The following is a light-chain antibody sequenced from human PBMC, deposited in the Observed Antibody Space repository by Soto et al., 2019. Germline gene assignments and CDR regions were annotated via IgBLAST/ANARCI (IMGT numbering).Light chain of an antibody. CDR3: LQYDISPV. Sequence: DIQMTQSPSSLSASVGDRVTITCQASQDITNYLNWYQQKPGEAPKLLIYDSSNLETGVPSRFSGGGSGTDFTFTISSLQPEDIATYSCLQYDISPVFGPGTKVDI. J-gene: IGKJ3*01. V-gene: IGKV1-33*01. CDR1: QDITNY. CDR2: DSS.